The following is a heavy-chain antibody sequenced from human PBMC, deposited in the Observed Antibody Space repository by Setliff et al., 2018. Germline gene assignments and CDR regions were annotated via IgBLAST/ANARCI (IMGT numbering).Heavy chain of an antibody. CDR3: ARSVSTGPTPFYWYFDL. D-gene: IGHD1-1*01. CDR1: GGTFSSYA. V-gene: IGHV1-69*10. CDR2: IIPILGIA. Sequence: SVKVSCKASGGTFSSYAISWVRQAPGQGLEWMGGIIPILGIANYAQKFQGRVTVTADESTSTAYMELSSLRSEDTAVYYCARSVSTGPTPFYWYFDLWGRGTLVTVSS. J-gene: IGHJ2*01.